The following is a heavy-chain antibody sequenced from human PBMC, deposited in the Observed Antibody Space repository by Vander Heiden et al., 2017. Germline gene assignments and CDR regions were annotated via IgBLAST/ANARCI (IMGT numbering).Heavy chain of an antibody. CDR1: GLIFYNYA. Sequence: EVQLLESGGGLVQSGGSLRLSCAASGLIFYNYAMSWVRQAAGKGLEWVASISGSGGATYYADSVRGRFTFSRDNSKNTLYLQLNSLRAEDTGVYYCAKYHFSGSYYDYDYWGQGSLVTVSS. CDR2: ISGSGGAT. J-gene: IGHJ4*02. V-gene: IGHV3-23*01. D-gene: IGHD3-10*01. CDR3: AKYHFSGSYYDYDY.